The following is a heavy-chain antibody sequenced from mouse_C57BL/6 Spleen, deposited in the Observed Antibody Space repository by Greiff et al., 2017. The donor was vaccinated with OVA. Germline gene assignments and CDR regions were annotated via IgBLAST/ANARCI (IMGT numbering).Heavy chain of an antibody. J-gene: IGHJ4*01. Sequence: QVQLQQPGAELVKPGASVKMSCKASGYTFTSYWITWVKQRPGQGLEWIGDIYPGSGSTNYNEKFKSKATLTVDTSSSTAYMQLSSLTSEDSAVYYCARGDYSNLYAMDYWGQGTSVTVSS. V-gene: IGHV1-55*01. D-gene: IGHD2-5*01. CDR3: ARGDYSNLYAMDY. CDR1: GYTFTSYW. CDR2: IYPGSGST.